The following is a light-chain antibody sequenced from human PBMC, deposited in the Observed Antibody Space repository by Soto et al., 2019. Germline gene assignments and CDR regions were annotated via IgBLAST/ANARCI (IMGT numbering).Light chain of an antibody. Sequence: DIQMTQSPSTLSASVGDRVTITCRASQSISSWLAWYQQKPGKAPKLLIYRAFNLESGVPSRFTGSGSGTEFTLTISSLQPDDFATYYCQQYKSSILTFGPGTKVDIK. CDR2: RAF. CDR1: QSISSW. J-gene: IGKJ3*01. CDR3: QQYKSSILT. V-gene: IGKV1-5*03.